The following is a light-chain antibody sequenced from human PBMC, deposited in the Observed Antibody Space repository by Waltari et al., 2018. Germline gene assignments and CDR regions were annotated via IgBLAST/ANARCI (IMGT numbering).Light chain of an antibody. CDR1: QSLFYSSNNENY. V-gene: IGKV4-1*01. CDR3: QQYFSSPPWT. Sequence: DIVLTQSPDSLAVSLGESATINCKSSQSLFYSSNNENYLAWYQQKPGQPPRMLIYWASNQEAGVPDRFSGSGSGTDFTLTISGLQAEDVAVYYCQQYFSSPPWTFGQGTKVEIK. CDR2: WAS. J-gene: IGKJ1*01.